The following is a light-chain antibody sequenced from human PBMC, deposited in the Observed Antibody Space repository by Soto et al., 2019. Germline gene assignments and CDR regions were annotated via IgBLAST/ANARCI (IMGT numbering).Light chain of an antibody. CDR2: GTS. J-gene: IGKJ4*01. Sequence: EIVMTQSPATLSVSPGERATLSCRASQSVSSTLAWYQQIPGQAPRLLLYGTSTRATGIPARFSGSGSGTEFTLTISSLQSEDFAFYYCQQYHQWPLTFGGGTKVEVK. CDR3: QQYHQWPLT. V-gene: IGKV3-15*01. CDR1: QSVSST.